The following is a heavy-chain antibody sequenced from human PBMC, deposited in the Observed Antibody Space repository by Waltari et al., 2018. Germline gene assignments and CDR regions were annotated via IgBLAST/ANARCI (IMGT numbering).Heavy chain of an antibody. D-gene: IGHD3-3*01. CDR3: ARANTIFGVIRTWYYMDV. J-gene: IGHJ6*03. Sequence: QVQLQQWGAGLLKPSETLSLTCVVSGGSFSVYYCRWIRQPPGKGLEWIGEINHSGRTNYNPSLKSRVTISIDTSKIQFSLKLRSVTVADTAVYYCARANTIFGVIRTWYYMDVWGKGTPVTVSS. CDR1: GGSFSVYY. CDR2: INHSGRT. V-gene: IGHV4-34*01.